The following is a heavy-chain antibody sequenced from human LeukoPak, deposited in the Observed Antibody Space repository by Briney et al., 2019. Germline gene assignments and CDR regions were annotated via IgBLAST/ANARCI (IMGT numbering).Heavy chain of an antibody. CDR3: ARHAMGGYSYGYDY. J-gene: IGHJ4*02. D-gene: IGHD5-18*01. CDR2: IYYSGSA. Sequence: GSLRLSCAASGFTFSSYAMSWVRQPPGKGLEWIGSIYYSGSAYYNPSLKSRVTISEDTSKNQFSLKLSSVTAADTAVYYCARHAMGGYSYGYDYWGQGTLVTVSS. CDR1: GFTFSSYA. V-gene: IGHV4-39*01.